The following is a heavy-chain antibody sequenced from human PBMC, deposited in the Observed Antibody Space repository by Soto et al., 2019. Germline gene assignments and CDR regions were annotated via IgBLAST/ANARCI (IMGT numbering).Heavy chain of an antibody. J-gene: IGHJ6*02. D-gene: IGHD3-10*01. Sequence: QLQLQASGPGLVMPSETLSLTCTDSGGSISTTSYYWGWVSQPPGKGLEWVVTSYDSGSTYYNPALTSRVKVTVDTTKDQFSLKLSFVTAADTAMYYCARQSEYYYAKGRAAPLYGMDVWGQGTTVTVS. V-gene: IGHV4-39*01. CDR1: GGSISTTSYY. CDR3: ARQSEYYYAKGRAAPLYGMDV. CDR2: SYDSGST.